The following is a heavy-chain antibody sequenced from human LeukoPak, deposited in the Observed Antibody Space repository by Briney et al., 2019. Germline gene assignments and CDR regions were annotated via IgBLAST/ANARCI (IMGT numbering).Heavy chain of an antibody. J-gene: IGHJ4*02. D-gene: IGHD3-9*01. CDR3: TTVLYDILTGYQSPTWYYFDY. V-gene: IGHV3-15*01. CDR2: IKSKTDGGTT. CDR1: GFTFSNAW. Sequence: PGGSLRLSCAASGFTFSNAWMSWVRQAPGKGLEWVGRIKSKTDGGTTDYAAPVKGRFTISRDDSKKTLYLQMNSLKTEDTAVYYCTTVLYDILTGYQSPTWYYFDYWGQGTLVTVSS.